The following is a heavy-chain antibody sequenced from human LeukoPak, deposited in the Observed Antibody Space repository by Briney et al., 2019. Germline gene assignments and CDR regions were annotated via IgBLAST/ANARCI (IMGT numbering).Heavy chain of an antibody. V-gene: IGHV3-30*02. J-gene: IGHJ3*02. CDR2: IRYDGSNK. Sequence: PGGSLRLSCAASGFTFSSYGMHWVRQAPGKGLEWVTFIRYDGSNKYYADSVKGRFTISRDNSKNTLYLHMNSLRAEGTAVYYCAKELPTVIYAFYIWGQGTMVTVSS. CDR1: GFTFSSYG. CDR3: AKELPTVIYAFYI. D-gene: IGHD2-15*01.